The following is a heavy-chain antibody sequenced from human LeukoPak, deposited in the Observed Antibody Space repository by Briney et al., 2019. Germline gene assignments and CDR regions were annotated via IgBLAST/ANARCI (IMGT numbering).Heavy chain of an antibody. CDR3: ASQPERYCSGGSCLPSTG. Sequence: PGGSLRLSCDASGFSFSDYAMHWVRQAPGKGLEWASGISAGGHNTYYADSVKGRFTISRDNSKNTLFVQMNSLSSDDTAVYYCASQPERYCSGGSCLPSTGWGQGTLVTVSS. J-gene: IGHJ4*02. D-gene: IGHD2-15*01. CDR2: ISAGGHNT. V-gene: IGHV3-23*01. CDR1: GFSFSDYA.